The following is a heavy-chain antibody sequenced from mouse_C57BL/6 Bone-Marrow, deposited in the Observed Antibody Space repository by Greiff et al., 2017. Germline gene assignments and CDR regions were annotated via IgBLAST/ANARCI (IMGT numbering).Heavy chain of an antibody. CDR3: AREGGDYAHYYAMDY. CDR1: GFTFSSYA. V-gene: IGHV5-4*01. Sequence: EVHLVASGGGLVKPGGSLKLSCAASGFTFSSYAMSLVRQPPEKRLAWVATISDGGSYTYYPENVKGRVTSSSDNAKNNLYLQMSQLKYEDTAMYYGAREGGDYAHYYAMDYWGQGTSVTVSS. J-gene: IGHJ4*01. CDR2: ISDGGSYT. D-gene: IGHD1-1*02.